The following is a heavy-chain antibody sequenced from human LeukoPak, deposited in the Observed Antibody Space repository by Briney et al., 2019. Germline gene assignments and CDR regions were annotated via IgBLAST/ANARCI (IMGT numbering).Heavy chain of an antibody. D-gene: IGHD6-13*01. Sequence: GSLRLSCAASGFTVSSNYMSWVRQAPGKGLEWVSIIYSGDNTYYADSVKGRFTLSRDNSKKTFYLQMNSLRAEDTAVYYCARSSRVDRSSSWSYYFDYWGQGTLVTVSS. J-gene: IGHJ4*02. V-gene: IGHV3-53*01. CDR2: IYSGDNT. CDR3: ARSSRVDRSSSWSYYFDY. CDR1: GFTVSSNY.